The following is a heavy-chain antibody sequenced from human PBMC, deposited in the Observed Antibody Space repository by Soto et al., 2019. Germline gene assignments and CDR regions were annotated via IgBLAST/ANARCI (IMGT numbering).Heavy chain of an antibody. CDR2: INHSGST. J-gene: IGHJ6*03. CDR3: ARGGRTVTTDYFYYMDV. V-gene: IGHV4-34*01. Sequence: SETLSLTCAFYGGSFSGYYWSWIRQPPGQGLEWIGEINHSGSTNYSPSLKSRVTISVDTSKNQFSLKLSSVTAADTAVYYCARGGRTVTTDYFYYMDVWGKGTTVTVSS. D-gene: IGHD4-17*01. CDR1: GGSFSGYY.